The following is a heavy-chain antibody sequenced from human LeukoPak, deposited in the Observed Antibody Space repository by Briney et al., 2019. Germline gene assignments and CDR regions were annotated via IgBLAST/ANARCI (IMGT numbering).Heavy chain of an antibody. CDR3: ARGSSSFDY. CDR1: GYTFTSHS. CDR2: ISAYSGNT. J-gene: IGHJ4*02. V-gene: IGHV1-18*01. Sequence: GASVKVSCKSSGYTFTSHSISWLRQAPGQGLEWMGWISAYSGNTHYAQKFQSRVTMTTETSTSTAYMELRSLISDDTAVYYCARGSSSFDYWGQGTLVTVSS. D-gene: IGHD2-2*01.